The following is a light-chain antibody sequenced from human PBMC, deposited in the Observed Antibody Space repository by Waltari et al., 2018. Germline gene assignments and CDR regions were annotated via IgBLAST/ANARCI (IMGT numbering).Light chain of an antibody. V-gene: IGKV1-12*01. Sequence: DIQMTQSPSSVSASVGDSVTITWRASQGIGTGLAWFQQKPGKAPKHLIYSASSLQSGVPSRFSGSGSGTDFTLNINSLQPDDFATYYCQQANSLPVTFGGGTKVEIK. CDR3: QQANSLPVT. CDR2: SAS. CDR1: QGIGTG. J-gene: IGKJ4*01.